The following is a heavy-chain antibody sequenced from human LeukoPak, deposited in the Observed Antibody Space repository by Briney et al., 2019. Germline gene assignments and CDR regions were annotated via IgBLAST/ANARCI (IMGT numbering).Heavy chain of an antibody. CDR1: GGSISSSSYY. CDR2: IYYSGST. J-gene: IGHJ3*02. Sequence: SETLSLTCTVSGGSISSSSYYWGWIRQPPGKGLEWIGSIYYSGSTYYNPSLKSRVTISVDTSKNQFSLKLSSVTAADTAVYYCAIDYDSVPFDAFDIWGQGTMDSVSS. V-gene: IGHV4-39*07. D-gene: IGHD3-22*01. CDR3: AIDYDSVPFDAFDI.